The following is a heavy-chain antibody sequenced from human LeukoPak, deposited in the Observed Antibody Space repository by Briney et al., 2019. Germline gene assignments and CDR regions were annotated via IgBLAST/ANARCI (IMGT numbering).Heavy chain of an antibody. J-gene: IGHJ4*02. Sequence: GGSLRLSCAASGFTFSSYAMHWVRQAPGKGLEWVAVISYDGSNKYYADSVKGRFTISRDNSKNTLYLQMNSLRAEDTAVYYCARDAEQQLVPRPYYFDYWGQGTLVTVSS. D-gene: IGHD6-13*01. CDR1: GFTFSSYA. CDR2: ISYDGSNK. CDR3: ARDAEQQLVPRPYYFDY. V-gene: IGHV3-30-3*01.